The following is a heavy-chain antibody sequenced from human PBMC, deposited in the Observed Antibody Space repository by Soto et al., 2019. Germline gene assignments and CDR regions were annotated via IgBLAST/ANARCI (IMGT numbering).Heavy chain of an antibody. CDR3: ARSYYDVWSGYFRDAFDI. V-gene: IGHV4-59*01. D-gene: IGHD3-3*01. CDR2: IYYSGST. CDR1: GGSISSYY. Sequence: SETLSLTCTVSGGSISSYYWSWIRQPPGKGLEWIGYIYYSGSTNYNPSLKSRVTISVDTSKNQFSLKLSSVTAADTAVYYCARSYYDVWSGYFRDAFDIWGQGTMVTVSS. J-gene: IGHJ3*02.